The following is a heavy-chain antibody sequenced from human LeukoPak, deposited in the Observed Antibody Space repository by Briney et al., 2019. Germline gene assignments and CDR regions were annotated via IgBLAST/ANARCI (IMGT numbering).Heavy chain of an antibody. Sequence: PGGSLRLSCAASGFTFRTYDMNWVRQAPGKGLEWVSYISTDGGTTYYAESVKGRFTISRDNAQNSLYLQTSSLRAEDTAVYYCARGLPLFDPWGQGTLVTVSS. CDR2: ISTDGGTT. CDR1: GFTFRTYD. J-gene: IGHJ5*02. V-gene: IGHV3-48*01. CDR3: ARGLPLFDP.